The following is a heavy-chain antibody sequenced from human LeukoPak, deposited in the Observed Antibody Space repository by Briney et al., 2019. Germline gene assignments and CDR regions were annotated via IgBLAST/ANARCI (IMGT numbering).Heavy chain of an antibody. CDR1: GFTFDDYA. J-gene: IGHJ4*02. CDR3: AKSDF. Sequence: GGSLRLSCAASGFTFDDYAMHWVRQAPGKGLEWVSGISWNSGSIGYADSVKGRFTISRDDAKNSLYLQMNSLRAEDTALYYCAKSDFWGQGTLVTVSS. V-gene: IGHV3-9*01. CDR2: ISWNSGSI.